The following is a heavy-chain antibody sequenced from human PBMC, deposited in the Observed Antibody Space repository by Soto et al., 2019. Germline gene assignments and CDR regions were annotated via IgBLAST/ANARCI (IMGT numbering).Heavy chain of an antibody. V-gene: IGHV3-23*01. CDR1: GFTFSSFA. D-gene: IGHD1-7*01. CDR2: ISGSGANT. CDR3: AKDTLHGLELPAYSDY. Sequence: EVQLLESGGALVQPGGSLRLSCAASGFTFSSFAMSWVRQAPGKGLEWVSTISGSGANTYYADSVLGRFTISRDKSKNTLYLQMNSLRAEDTALYYCAKDTLHGLELPAYSDYWGQGTLVTVSS. J-gene: IGHJ4*02.